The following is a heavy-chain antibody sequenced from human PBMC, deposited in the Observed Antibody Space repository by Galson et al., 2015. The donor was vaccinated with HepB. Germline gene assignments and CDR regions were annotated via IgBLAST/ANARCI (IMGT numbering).Heavy chain of an antibody. J-gene: IGHJ6*02. V-gene: IGHV3-72*01. D-gene: IGHD1-26*01. CDR1: GFTFSDHY. Sequence: SLRLSCAASGFTFSDHYMDWVRQAPGKGLEWVGRTRNKAKSYTTEYAASVKGRFTISRDDSKNSLYLQMNSLKTEDTAVYYCARVGRTYSGSYYGGYYYYGMDVWGQGTTVTVSS. CDR3: ARVGRTYSGSYYGGYYYYGMDV. CDR2: TRNKAKSYTT.